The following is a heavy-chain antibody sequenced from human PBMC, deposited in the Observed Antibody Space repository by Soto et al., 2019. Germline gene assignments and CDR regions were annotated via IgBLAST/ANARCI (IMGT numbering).Heavy chain of an antibody. CDR1: GFSFETSA. Sequence: GGSLRLSCAASGFSFETSAMTSVHQAPGTGLRWISTVTYSGGTTYYAPSVKGRFTISRDNSGRTLFLQMTNLRRDDSGVYYCGRGGTNSGFQFWGLGTLVTVSS. CDR3: GRGGTNSGFQF. V-gene: IGHV3-23*01. J-gene: IGHJ4*02. CDR2: VTYSGGTT. D-gene: IGHD1-1*01.